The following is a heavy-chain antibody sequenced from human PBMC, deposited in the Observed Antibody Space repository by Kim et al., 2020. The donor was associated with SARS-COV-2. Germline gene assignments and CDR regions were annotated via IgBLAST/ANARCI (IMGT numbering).Heavy chain of an antibody. V-gene: IGHV3-48*02. CDR3: ASRGYYIDF. Sequence: GGSLRLSCAAYGFTFSSYAMTWVRQAPGKGLEWVSFISSTGSIIYYADSVEGRFTISRDNAKNSVSLQMNSLRDEDTAMYYCASRGYYIDFWGQGTLVTV. CDR1: GFTFSSYA. D-gene: IGHD6-13*01. CDR2: ISSTGSII. J-gene: IGHJ4*02.